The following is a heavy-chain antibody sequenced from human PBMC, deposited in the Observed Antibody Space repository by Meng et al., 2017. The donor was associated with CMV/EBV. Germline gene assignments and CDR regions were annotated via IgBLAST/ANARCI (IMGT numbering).Heavy chain of an antibody. CDR1: SFSGYY. V-gene: IGHV4-34*01. CDR2: INHRGST. D-gene: IGHD3-22*01. J-gene: IGHJ5*02. CDR3: ARCERNYDSSGYTTNWFDP. Sequence: SFSGYYWSCIRQPPGKGLAWIGEINHRGSTNYSPSLKSRVTISVDTSKNQFSRKLSSVTAADTAVYYSARCERNYDSSGYTTNWFDPWGQGTLVTVSS.